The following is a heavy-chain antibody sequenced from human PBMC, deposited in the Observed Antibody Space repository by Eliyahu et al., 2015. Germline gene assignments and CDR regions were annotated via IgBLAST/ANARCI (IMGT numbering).Heavy chain of an antibody. CDR1: GYXFXNYG. CDR3: AREWFGSSVTSGWFDP. J-gene: IGHJ5*02. V-gene: IGHV7-4-1*02. CDR2: INTHTGNP. D-gene: IGHD3-10*01. Sequence: QVQLVQSGSELKKPGASVKXSCKASGYXFXNYGINWVRQAPGQGLEWMGWINTHTGNPTYARDFTGRFVFSVDRSVSTVYLEISSLKTEDTAVYYCAREWFGSSVTSGWFDPWGQGSLVTV.